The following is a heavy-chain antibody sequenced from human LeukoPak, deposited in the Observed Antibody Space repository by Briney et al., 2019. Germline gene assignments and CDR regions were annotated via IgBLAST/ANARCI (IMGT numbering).Heavy chain of an antibody. CDR2: ISGAGINT. Sequence: GGSLRLSCAASGFTFNTCAMNWVRQAPGKGLERVSTISGAGINTYYADSVKGRFTVSRDNSKNTVYLELNSLRAEDRAIYFCAKGGQNFDFWRFDYWGQGTLVTVSS. CDR3: AKGGQNFDFWRFDY. CDR1: GFTFNTCA. D-gene: IGHD3-3*01. J-gene: IGHJ4*02. V-gene: IGHV3-23*01.